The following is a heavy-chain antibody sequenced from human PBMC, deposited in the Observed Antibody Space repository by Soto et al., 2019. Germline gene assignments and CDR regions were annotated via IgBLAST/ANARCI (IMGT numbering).Heavy chain of an antibody. V-gene: IGHV4-4*07. Sequence: PSETLSLTYTVSVSSISSYYWSWIRLPAGKGLEWIGRIYTSGSTNYNPSLKSRVTISVDTSKNQFSLKLSSVTAADTAVYYCARDTHTYSSSSNYYYGMDVWGQGTTVTVSS. D-gene: IGHD6-6*01. J-gene: IGHJ6*02. CDR1: VSSISSYY. CDR3: ARDTHTYSSSSNYYYGMDV. CDR2: IYTSGST.